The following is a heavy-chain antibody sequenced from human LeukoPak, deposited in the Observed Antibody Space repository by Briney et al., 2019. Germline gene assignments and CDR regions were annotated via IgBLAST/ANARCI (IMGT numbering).Heavy chain of an antibody. V-gene: IGHV4-34*01. CDR2: TNHSGST. Sequence: PSETLSLTCAVYGGSFSGFYWSWIRQPPGEGLEWIGETNHSGSTNYNPSLKSRVTISVDTSKNQFSLKLSSVTAADTAVYYCASQSIAVSYYYYGIDVWGQGTTVTVSS. D-gene: IGHD6-19*01. CDR1: GGSFSGFY. J-gene: IGHJ6*02. CDR3: ASQSIAVSYYYYGIDV.